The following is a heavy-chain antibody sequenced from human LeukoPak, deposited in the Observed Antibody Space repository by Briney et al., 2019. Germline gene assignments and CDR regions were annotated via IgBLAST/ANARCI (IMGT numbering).Heavy chain of an antibody. D-gene: IGHD1-26*01. J-gene: IGHJ4*02. V-gene: IGHV4-39*01. Sequence: SETLSLTCTVSGGSISSSSYYWGWIRQPPGKGLEWIGSIYYSGSTYYNPSLKSRVTISVDTSKNQFSLKLSSVTAADTAVYYCARHLDPSGSYRYWGQGTLVTVSS. CDR1: GGSISSSSYY. CDR3: ARHLDPSGSYRY. CDR2: IYYSGST.